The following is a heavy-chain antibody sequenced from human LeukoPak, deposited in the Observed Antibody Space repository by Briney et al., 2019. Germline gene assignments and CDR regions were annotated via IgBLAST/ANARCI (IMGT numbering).Heavy chain of an antibody. Sequence: GGSLRLSCAASGFTFDDYTMHWVRQAPGKGLEWVSLISWDGGSTYYADSVKGRFTISRDNSKNSLYLQMNSLRTEDTALYYCAKGAGGYDFYSDYWGQGTLVTVSS. CDR1: GFTFDDYT. CDR3: AKGAGGYDFYSDY. D-gene: IGHD5-12*01. J-gene: IGHJ4*02. CDR2: ISWDGGST. V-gene: IGHV3-43*01.